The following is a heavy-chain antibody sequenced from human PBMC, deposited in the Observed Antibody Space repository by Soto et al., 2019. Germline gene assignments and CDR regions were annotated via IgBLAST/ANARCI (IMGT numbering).Heavy chain of an antibody. Sequence: EGQLVESGGGLVEPGGSLRLSCAASGFNFNIAWMNWVRQAPGKGLEWLGRIKSKGGGETTDYAAFVKGSFTISRDDLIKTLYLQLNRLESEDIAVYYCTHVLAVTPNDAFDIRGQGTMVTVSS. CDR2: IKSKGGGETT. J-gene: IGHJ3*02. V-gene: IGHV3-15*01. CDR3: THVLAVTPNDAFDI. D-gene: IGHD6-19*01. CDR1: GFNFNIAW.